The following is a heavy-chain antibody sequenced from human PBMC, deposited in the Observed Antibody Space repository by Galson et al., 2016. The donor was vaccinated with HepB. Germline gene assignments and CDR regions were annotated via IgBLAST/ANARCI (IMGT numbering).Heavy chain of an antibody. D-gene: IGHD5-24*01. Sequence: SLRLSCAASGFSFSDYYMSWVRQAPGKGLEWVSCISDRGAYTNYADSVKGRFTISRDNAKNSLYLQMNSLRAEDTAVYYCARDPMATRYYYYGMDVWGQGSTVTVSS. J-gene: IGHJ6*01. CDR2: ISDRGAYT. CDR3: ARDPMATRYYYYGMDV. CDR1: GFSFSDYY. V-gene: IGHV3-11*06.